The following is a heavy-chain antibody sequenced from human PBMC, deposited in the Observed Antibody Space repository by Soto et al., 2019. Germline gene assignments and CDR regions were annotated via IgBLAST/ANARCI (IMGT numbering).Heavy chain of an antibody. CDR3: ARAGDGYNDGLDY. CDR2: IWYDGSNK. Sequence: PGGSLRLSCAASGFTFSSSGMHWVRQAPGKGLEWVAVIWYDGSNKYYADSVKGRFTISRDNSKNTLYLQMNSLRAEVTAVYYCARAGDGYNDGLDYWGQGTLVTVSS. D-gene: IGHD5-12*01. J-gene: IGHJ4*02. V-gene: IGHV3-33*01. CDR1: GFTFSSSG.